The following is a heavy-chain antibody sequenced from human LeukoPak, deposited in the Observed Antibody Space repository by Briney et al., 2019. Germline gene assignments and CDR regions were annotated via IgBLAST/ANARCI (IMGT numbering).Heavy chain of an antibody. CDR3: AGPPQAGPFDH. J-gene: IGHJ4*02. D-gene: IGHD6-19*01. CDR1: GFIFSNYW. V-gene: IGHV3-7*01. Sequence: PGGSLRLSCVGSGFIFSNYWLTWVRQAPGKGLEWVGNIKPDGGAASYVDSVKGRFTISRNNAKNSLYLQMNRLRVDDTAVYYCAGPPQAGPFDHWGQGTLVTVSS. CDR2: IKPDGGAA.